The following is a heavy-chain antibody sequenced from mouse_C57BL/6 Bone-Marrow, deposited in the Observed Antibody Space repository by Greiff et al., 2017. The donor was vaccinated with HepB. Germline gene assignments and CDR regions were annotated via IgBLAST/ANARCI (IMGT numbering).Heavy chain of an antibody. V-gene: IGHV1-66*01. CDR2: IYPGSGNT. Sequence: QVQLKQSGPELVKPGASVKISCKASGYSFTSYYIHWVKQRPGQGLEWIGWIYPGSGNTKYNEKFKGKATLTAATSSSTAYMQLSSLTSEDSAVYYCARTSSGYPFDYWGQGTTLTVSS. D-gene: IGHD3-2*02. J-gene: IGHJ2*01. CDR1: GYSFTSYY. CDR3: ARTSSGYPFDY.